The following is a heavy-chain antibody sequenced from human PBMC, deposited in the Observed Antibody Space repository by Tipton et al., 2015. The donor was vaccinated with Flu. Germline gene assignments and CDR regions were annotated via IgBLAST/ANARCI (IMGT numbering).Heavy chain of an antibody. CDR3: AGGNDFYNGWYYFDY. Sequence: TLSLTCTVSGGSISSGSYFWTWIRKPAGEEPEWIGRIYTSGTTKYHPSLKSRVTISMDTSKNQFSLKLTSVTAADTSVYYCAGGNDFYNGWYYFDYWGQGILVTVSS. V-gene: IGHV4-61*02. J-gene: IGHJ4*02. CDR2: IYTSGTT. CDR1: GGSISSGSYF. D-gene: IGHD3/OR15-3a*01.